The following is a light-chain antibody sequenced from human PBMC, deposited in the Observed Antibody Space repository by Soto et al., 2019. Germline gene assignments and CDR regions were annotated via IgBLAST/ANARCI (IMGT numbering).Light chain of an antibody. Sequence: EIVLTQSPGTLSLSPGERATLSCRASQSVSTNYLAWYQQQPGQAPRLLIYGASSRATGTPDRFSGSGSGTDFTLTISRLEPEDFAVYYCQQYGSSPWTFGQGNKVEIK. CDR3: QQYGSSPWT. CDR1: QSVSTNY. CDR2: GAS. J-gene: IGKJ1*01. V-gene: IGKV3-20*01.